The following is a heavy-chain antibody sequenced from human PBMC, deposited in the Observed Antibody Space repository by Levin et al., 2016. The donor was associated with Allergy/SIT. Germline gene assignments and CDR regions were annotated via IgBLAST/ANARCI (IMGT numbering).Heavy chain of an antibody. CDR1: GFTFSSYS. D-gene: IGHD3-22*01. Sequence: GESLKISCAASGFTFSSYSMNWVRQAPGKGLEWVSSISSSSSYIYYADSVKGRFTISRDNAKNSLYLQMNSLGAEDTAVYYCARERGSSGYPVDYWGQGTLVTVSS. J-gene: IGHJ4*02. V-gene: IGHV3-21*01. CDR2: ISSSSSYI. CDR3: ARERGSSGYPVDY.